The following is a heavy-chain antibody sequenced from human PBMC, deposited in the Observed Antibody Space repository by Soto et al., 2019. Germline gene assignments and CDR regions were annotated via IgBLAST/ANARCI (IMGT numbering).Heavy chain of an antibody. Sequence: GGSLRLSCAASGFTFSSYSMNWVRQAPGKGLEWVSSISSSSSYIYYADSVKGRFTISRDNAKNSLYLQMNSLRAEDTAVYYCAREVPEGGEFDYWGQGSLVTVSS. CDR2: ISSSSSYI. J-gene: IGHJ4*02. CDR3: AREVPEGGEFDY. D-gene: IGHD1-26*01. V-gene: IGHV3-21*01. CDR1: GFTFSSYS.